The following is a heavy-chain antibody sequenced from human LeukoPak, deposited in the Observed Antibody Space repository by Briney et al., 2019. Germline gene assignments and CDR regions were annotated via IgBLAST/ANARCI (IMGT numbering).Heavy chain of an antibody. Sequence: ASVKVACKVSGYTLTELSMHWVRQAPGKGLEWMGGFDPEDGETIYAQKFQGRVTMTEDTSTDTAYMELSSLRSEDTAVYYCARGVTNGRAEYFQHWGQGTLVTVSS. CDR1: GYTLTELS. CDR3: ARGVTNGRAEYFQH. CDR2: FDPEDGET. J-gene: IGHJ1*01. D-gene: IGHD2-8*01. V-gene: IGHV1-24*01.